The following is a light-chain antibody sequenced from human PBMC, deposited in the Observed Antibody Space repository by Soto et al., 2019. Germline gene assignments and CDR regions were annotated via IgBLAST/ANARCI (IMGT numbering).Light chain of an antibody. Sequence: DIQMTQSPSSLSASVGDRVTITCRASQSISSYLNWDQQKPGKAPKLLIYAASSLQSGVPSRFSGSGSGTDFTLTISSLQPEDFATYYCQQSYSTPFFGPGTKVDIK. V-gene: IGKV1-39*01. CDR2: AAS. CDR1: QSISSY. CDR3: QQSYSTPF. J-gene: IGKJ3*01.